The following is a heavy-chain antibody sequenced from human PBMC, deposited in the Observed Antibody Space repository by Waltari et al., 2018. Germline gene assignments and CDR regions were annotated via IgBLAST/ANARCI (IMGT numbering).Heavy chain of an antibody. J-gene: IGHJ3*02. CDR3: ARYYNILTGLTRAFDI. Sequence: LQESGPGLVKPSETLSLTCTVSGGSISSSSYYWGWIRQPPGKGLEWIGSIYYSGSTYYNPSLKSRVTISVDTSKNQFSLKLSSVTAADTAVYYCARYYNILTGLTRAFDIWGQGTMVTVSS. D-gene: IGHD3-9*01. V-gene: IGHV4-39*07. CDR2: IYYSGST. CDR1: GGSISSSSYY.